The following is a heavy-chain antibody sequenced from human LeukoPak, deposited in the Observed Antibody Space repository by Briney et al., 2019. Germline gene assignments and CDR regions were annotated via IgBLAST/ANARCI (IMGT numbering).Heavy chain of an antibody. V-gene: IGHV3-11*01. J-gene: IGHJ4*02. D-gene: IGHD6-13*01. CDR2: ISSSGSTI. Sequence: GGSLRLSCAASGFTFSDYYMSWIRQAPGKGLEWVSYISSSGSTIYYADSVKGRFTISRDNAKNSLYLQMNSLRAEDTAVYYCARVGEEQQLVYYFDYWGQGTLVTVSS. CDR3: ARVGEEQQLVYYFDY. CDR1: GFTFSDYY.